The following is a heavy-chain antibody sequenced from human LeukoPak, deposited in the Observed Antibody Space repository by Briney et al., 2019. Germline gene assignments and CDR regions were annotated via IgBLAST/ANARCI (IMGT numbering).Heavy chain of an antibody. CDR2: IYHSGST. CDR1: GYSISSGYY. J-gene: IGHJ3*02. V-gene: IGHV4-38-2*02. CDR3: ARVLRYFDWFHAFDI. Sequence: SETLSLTCTVSGYSISSGYYWGWIRQPPGKGLEWIGSIYHSGSTYYNPSLKSRVTISVDTSKNQFSLKLSSVTAADTAVYYCARVLRYFDWFHAFDIWGQGTMVTVSS. D-gene: IGHD3-9*01.